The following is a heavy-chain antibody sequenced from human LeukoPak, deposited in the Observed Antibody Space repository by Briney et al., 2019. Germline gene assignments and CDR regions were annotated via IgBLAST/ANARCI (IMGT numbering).Heavy chain of an antibody. J-gene: IGHJ2*01. CDR1: GGSISSYY. V-gene: IGHV4-59*12. Sequence: SETLSLTCTVSGGSISSYYWSWIRQPPGKGLEWIGYIYYSGSTKYNPSLKSRLTISVDTSKNQFSLKLSSVTAADTAVYYCARLVVVPAARSRHYWYFDLWGRGTLVTVSS. CDR2: IYYSGST. D-gene: IGHD2-2*01. CDR3: ARLVVVPAARSRHYWYFDL.